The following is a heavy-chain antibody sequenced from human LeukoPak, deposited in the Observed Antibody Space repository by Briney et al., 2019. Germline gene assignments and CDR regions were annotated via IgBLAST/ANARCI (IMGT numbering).Heavy chain of an antibody. J-gene: IGHJ4*02. CDR3: ARLASYYSGVDY. Sequence: GESLKISCKGSGYSFSTYWIGWVRQMSGKGLEWMGIIYPGDSDTRYSPSFQGQATISADKSISTAYLQWSSLKASDTAMYYCARLASYYSGVDYWGQGTLVTVSS. CDR2: IYPGDSDT. D-gene: IGHD1-26*01. V-gene: IGHV5-51*01. CDR1: GYSFSTYW.